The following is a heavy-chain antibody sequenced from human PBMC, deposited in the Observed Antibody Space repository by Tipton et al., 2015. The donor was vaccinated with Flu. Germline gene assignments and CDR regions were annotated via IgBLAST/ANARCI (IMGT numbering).Heavy chain of an antibody. CDR1: GGSFSGYY. D-gene: IGHD3-22*01. V-gene: IGHV4-34*01. J-gene: IGHJ4*02. CDR3: ARDPAGYYDNSAYFIFDS. Sequence: LSLTCAVHGGSFSGYYWSWFRQPPGKGLEWIGESNHSGSTNYNPSLKSRVTISGDTSKNQFSLVLSSVTAADTAVYYCARDPAGYYDNSAYFIFDSWGQGTQVTGS. CDR2: SNHSGST.